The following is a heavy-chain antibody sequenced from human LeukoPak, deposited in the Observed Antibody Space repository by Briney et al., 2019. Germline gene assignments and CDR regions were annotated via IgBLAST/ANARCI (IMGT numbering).Heavy chain of an antibody. J-gene: IGHJ3*02. V-gene: IGHV3-23*01. D-gene: IGHD4-17*01. CDR1: GFTFSSYA. Sequence: GGSLRLSCAASGFTFSSYAMSWVRQAPGKGLEWVSAISGSGGSTYYADSVKGRFTISRDNSKNTLYLQMNSLRVEDTAVYYCAKDGGGDYSAFDIWGQGTMVTVSS. CDR3: AKDGGGDYSAFDI. CDR2: ISGSGGST.